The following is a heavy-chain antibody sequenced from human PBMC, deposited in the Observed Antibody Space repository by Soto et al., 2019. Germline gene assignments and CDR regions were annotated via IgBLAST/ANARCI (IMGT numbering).Heavy chain of an antibody. CDR2: ISGSGFKK. Sequence: GSLRLSCAASGIIFENFGMSWVRQAPGKGLEWISSISGSGFKKYYADSVKGRFTISRDNSKSTVYLELNNLSAEDTAVYHCAKNQGVELVPLATVDWFDPWGQGSVVTVS. V-gene: IGHV3-23*01. CDR3: AKNQGVELVPLATVDWFDP. J-gene: IGHJ5*02. D-gene: IGHD1-26*01. CDR1: GIIFENFG.